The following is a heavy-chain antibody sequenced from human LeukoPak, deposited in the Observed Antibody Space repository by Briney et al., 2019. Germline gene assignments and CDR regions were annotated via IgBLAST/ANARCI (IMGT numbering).Heavy chain of an antibody. Sequence: SETLSLTCNVSGGSLNTYYWSWVRQPPGKGLEWIGYISYTGSTNYNPSLRSRVTISVDTSKTQSSLKLSSVTAADTAVYYCARHRLGYSYGPFDYWGQGTLVTVSS. CDR2: ISYTGST. CDR3: ARHRLGYSYGPFDY. CDR1: GGSLNTYY. D-gene: IGHD5-18*01. J-gene: IGHJ4*02. V-gene: IGHV4-59*08.